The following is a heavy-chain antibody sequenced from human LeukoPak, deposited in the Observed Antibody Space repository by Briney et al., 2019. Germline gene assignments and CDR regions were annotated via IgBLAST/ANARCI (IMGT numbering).Heavy chain of an antibody. J-gene: IGHJ5*02. Sequence: VASVKVSCKASGYTFTSYYIHWVRQAPGQGLEWVGWMNPNTGTTKYGQTLQGRVIMTRDTSISTAYMELSRLRSDDTAVYYCARRIVTPTTKWFDAWGQGTLVTVSS. CDR3: ARRIVTPTTKWFDA. CDR1: GYTFTSYY. CDR2: MNPNTGTT. D-gene: IGHD1-26*01. V-gene: IGHV1-2*02.